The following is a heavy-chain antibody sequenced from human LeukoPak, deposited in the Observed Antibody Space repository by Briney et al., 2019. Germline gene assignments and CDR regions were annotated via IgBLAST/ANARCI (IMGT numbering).Heavy chain of an antibody. D-gene: IGHD3-3*01. CDR3: ARGHTRILRFLEWFSWFDP. CDR2: INHSGST. Sequence: SSETLSLTCAVYGGSFSGYYWSWIRQPPGKGLEWIGEINHSGSTNYNPSLKSRVTISVDTSKNQFSLKLSSVTAADTAVYYCARGHTRILRFLEWFSWFDPWGQGTLVTVSS. CDR1: GGSFSGYY. V-gene: IGHV4-34*01. J-gene: IGHJ5*02.